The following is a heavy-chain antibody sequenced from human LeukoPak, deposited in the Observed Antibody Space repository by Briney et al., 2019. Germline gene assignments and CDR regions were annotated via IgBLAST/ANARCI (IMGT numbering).Heavy chain of an antibody. J-gene: IGHJ4*02. D-gene: IGHD3-10*01. V-gene: IGHV1-3*01. CDR2: INAGNGNT. Sequence: PGASVKVSCKASGYTFTSYAMHWVRQAPGQRLEWMGWINAGNGNTKYSQKFQGRVTITRDTSASTAYMELSSLRSEDTAVYYCARGYYYGSGSYSHRRLYFDYWGQGTLVTASS. CDR1: GYTFTSYA. CDR3: ARGYYYGSGSYSHRRLYFDY.